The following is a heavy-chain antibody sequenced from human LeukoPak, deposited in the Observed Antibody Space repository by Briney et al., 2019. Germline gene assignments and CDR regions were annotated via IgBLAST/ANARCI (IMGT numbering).Heavy chain of an antibody. J-gene: IGHJ4*02. CDR3: ANSGLNRFEY. V-gene: IGHV3-23*01. CDR1: GFTFSSYA. Sequence: GGSLRLSCAASGFTFSSYAMSWVRQAPGKGLEWVSSISGSGGSTYYADSVKGRFSISRDNSKNTLYLQVNSLRADDTAVNYCANSGLNRFEYWGQGALVTVSS. CDR2: ISGSGGST. D-gene: IGHD2-15*01.